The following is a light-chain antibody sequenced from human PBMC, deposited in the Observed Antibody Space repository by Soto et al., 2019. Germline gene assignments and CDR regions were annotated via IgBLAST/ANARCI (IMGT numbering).Light chain of an antibody. V-gene: IGLV7-43*01. CDR3: LLNYGGGHPWV. J-gene: IGLJ3*02. CDR2: STS. CDR1: TGAVTSDYY. Sequence: QAVVTEEPLLTVSPGGTVTLTCACTTGAVTSDYYPDWFQERPGQAPRALIYSTSNKHSWTPTRFSGSLLGGKAALTLSGVQPEDEGEYYFLLNYGGGHPWVFGGGTKLTVL.